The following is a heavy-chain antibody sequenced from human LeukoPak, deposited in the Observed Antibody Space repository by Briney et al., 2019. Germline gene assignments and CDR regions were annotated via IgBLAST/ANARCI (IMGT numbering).Heavy chain of an antibody. V-gene: IGHV3-73*01. CDR1: GYTFSGSA. D-gene: IGHD3-22*01. CDR3: ARLYDSNGY. CDR2: IRSETNSYAT. Sequence: PGGPLRLSCAASGYTFSGSAMHWVRQASGKGLEWVGRIRSETNSYATAYAASVKGRFTISRDDSKNTTYLQMNSLKTEDTAVYYCARLYDSNGYWGQGTLVTVSS. J-gene: IGHJ4*02.